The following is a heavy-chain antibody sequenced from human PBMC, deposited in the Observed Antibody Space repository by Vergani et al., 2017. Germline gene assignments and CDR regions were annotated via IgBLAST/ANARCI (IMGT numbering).Heavy chain of an antibody. V-gene: IGHV3-33*01. Sequence: QVQLVESGGGVVQPGRSLRLSCAASGFTFSSYGMHWVRQAPGKGLEWVAVIWYDGSNKYYADSVKGRFTISRDKSKNTLYLQMNSLRAEDTAVYYCARGFIAARPEDYYYYMDVWGKGTTVTVSS. CDR3: ARGFIAARPEDYYYYMDV. CDR1: GFTFSSYG. D-gene: IGHD6-6*01. CDR2: IWYDGSNK. J-gene: IGHJ6*03.